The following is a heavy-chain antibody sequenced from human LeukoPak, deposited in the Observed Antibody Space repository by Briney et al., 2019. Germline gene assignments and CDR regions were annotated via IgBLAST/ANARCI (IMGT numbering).Heavy chain of an antibody. J-gene: IGHJ3*02. CDR1: GFTFGDYA. V-gene: IGHV3-43*02. D-gene: IGHD3-10*01. Sequence: GGSLRLSCAASGFTFGDYAMHRVRQAPGKGLEWVSLISGDGGSTSYADSVKGRFTISRDNSKNSLYLQMNSLRTEDSALHYCAKKNRPGSYAFDIWGQGTVVTVSS. CDR2: ISGDGGST. CDR3: AKKNRPGSYAFDI.